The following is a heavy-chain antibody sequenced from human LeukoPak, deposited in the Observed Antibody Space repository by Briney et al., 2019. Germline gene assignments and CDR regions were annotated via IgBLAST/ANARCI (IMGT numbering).Heavy chain of an antibody. CDR3: AREIAGMVRGVNWFDP. Sequence: PSETLSLTCTVSGGSISSYYWSWIRQPPGKGLEWIGYIYYSGSTNYNPSLKSRVTISVDTSKNQFSLKLSSVTAADTAVYYCAREIAGMVRGVNWFDPWGQGTLVTVSS. J-gene: IGHJ5*02. CDR2: IYYSGST. D-gene: IGHD3-10*01. CDR1: GGSISSYY. V-gene: IGHV4-59*01.